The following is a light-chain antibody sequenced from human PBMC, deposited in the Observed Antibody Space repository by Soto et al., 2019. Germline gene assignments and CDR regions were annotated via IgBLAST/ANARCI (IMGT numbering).Light chain of an antibody. CDR2: GAS. CDR3: QQYNNWLYT. CDR1: QSVSE. Sequence: EIVMTQSPATLSVSPGERATLSCRASQSVSELAWYQQKPGQAPRLLIYGASTRATGIPARFSGSGSGTEFTLTISSLQSEDFAVYYCQQYNNWLYTFGPGTKLEIK. J-gene: IGKJ2*01. V-gene: IGKV3-15*01.